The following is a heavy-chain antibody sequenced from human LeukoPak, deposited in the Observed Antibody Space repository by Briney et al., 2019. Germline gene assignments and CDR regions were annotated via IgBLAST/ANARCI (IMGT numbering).Heavy chain of an antibody. D-gene: IGHD3-22*01. V-gene: IGHV3-48*03. Sequence: GGSLRLSCAVSGFTFSSYEMNWVRQAPGKGLEWVSYISSSGSTIYYADSVKGRFTISRDNAKNSLYLQMNSLRAEDTAVYYCAREYYYDSSGYTNYYYGMDVWGQGTTVTVSS. CDR1: GFTFSSYE. CDR3: AREYYYDSSGYTNYYYGMDV. J-gene: IGHJ6*02. CDR2: ISSSGSTI.